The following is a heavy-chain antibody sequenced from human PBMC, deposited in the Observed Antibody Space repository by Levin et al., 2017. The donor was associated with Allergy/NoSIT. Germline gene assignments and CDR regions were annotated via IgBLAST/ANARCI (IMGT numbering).Heavy chain of an antibody. CDR1: GGTFSSYA. V-gene: IGHV1-69*13. CDR2: IIPIFGTA. J-gene: IGHJ6*03. Sequence: PAASVKVSCKASGGTFSSYAISWVRQAPGQGLEWMGGIIPIFGTANYAQKFQGRVTITADESTSTAYMELSSLRSEDTAVYYCARGPTGYPRDPNYYMDVWGKGTTVTVSS. D-gene: IGHD3-9*01. CDR3: ARGPTGYPRDPNYYMDV.